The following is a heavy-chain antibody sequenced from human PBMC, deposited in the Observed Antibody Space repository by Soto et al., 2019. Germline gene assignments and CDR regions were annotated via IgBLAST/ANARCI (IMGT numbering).Heavy chain of an antibody. V-gene: IGHV3-23*01. CDR2: ISGSGGST. CDR3: AKDPRPSVVAMVLYYFDF. Sequence: PGGSLRLSCAASGFTFSSYAMSWVRQAPGKGLEWVSAISGSGGSTYYADSVKGRFTISRDNSKNTLYLQMNSLRAEDTAVYYCAKDPRPSVVAMVLYYFDFWGQRTLVTVSS. CDR1: GFTFSSYA. D-gene: IGHD5-18*01. J-gene: IGHJ4*02.